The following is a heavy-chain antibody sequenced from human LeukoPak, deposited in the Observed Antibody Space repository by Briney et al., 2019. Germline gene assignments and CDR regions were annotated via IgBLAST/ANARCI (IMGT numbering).Heavy chain of an antibody. J-gene: IGHJ4*02. CDR1: GFTFSSYA. CDR2: ISYDGSNK. Sequence: GGSLRLSCAASGFTFSSYAMHWVRQAPDKGLEWVAVISYDGSNKYYADSVKGRFTISRDNSKNTLYLQMNSLRAEDTAVYYCARGGCSSTSCLLDYWGQGTLVTVSS. CDR3: ARGGCSSTSCLLDY. V-gene: IGHV3-30*04. D-gene: IGHD2-2*01.